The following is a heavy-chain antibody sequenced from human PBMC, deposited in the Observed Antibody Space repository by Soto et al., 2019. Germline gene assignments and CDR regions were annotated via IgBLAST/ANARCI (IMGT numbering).Heavy chain of an antibody. CDR3: ARGVAAAASARYYGMDV. V-gene: IGHV1-8*01. D-gene: IGHD6-13*01. Sequence: ASVKVSCKASGYTFTSYDINWVRQATGQGLEWMGWMNPNSGNTGYAQKFQGRVTMTRNTSISTAYMELSSLRSEDTAVYYCARGVAAAASARYYGMDVWGQGTTVTVSS. J-gene: IGHJ6*02. CDR2: MNPNSGNT. CDR1: GYTFTSYD.